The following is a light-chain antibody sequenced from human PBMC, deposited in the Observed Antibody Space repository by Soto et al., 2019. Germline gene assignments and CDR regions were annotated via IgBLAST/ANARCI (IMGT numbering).Light chain of an antibody. CDR3: QQYNKWPLA. J-gene: IGKJ4*01. V-gene: IGKV3-15*01. CDR1: ESVSNN. Sequence: EIVLTQSPATLSVSQRERTTLSCRATESVSNNFAWYQQKPGQAPRLLIFGASARSTGIPARFSVIGSGTEFTLTISSLQSEDFAVYYCQQYNKWPLAFGGGTKVEIK. CDR2: GAS.